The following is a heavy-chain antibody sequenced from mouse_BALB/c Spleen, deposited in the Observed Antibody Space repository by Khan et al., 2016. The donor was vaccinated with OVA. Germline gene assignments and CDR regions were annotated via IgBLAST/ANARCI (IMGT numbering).Heavy chain of an antibody. V-gene: IGHV1-85*01. CDR3: ARGGYGGCAY. Sequence: QVQLKQSGAELVKPGASVKLSCKASGYTFTSYDINWVRQRPEQGLEWIGWMFPGDGSTKYNENFKGKATLTTDKSSSTAYMQLSRLTSEDSGAYFCARGGYGGCAYWGQGTLVTVSA. D-gene: IGHD2-14*01. CDR1: GYTFTSYD. CDR2: MFPGDGST. J-gene: IGHJ3*01.